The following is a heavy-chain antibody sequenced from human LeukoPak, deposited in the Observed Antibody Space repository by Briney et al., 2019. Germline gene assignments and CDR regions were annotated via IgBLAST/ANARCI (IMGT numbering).Heavy chain of an antibody. D-gene: IGHD3-10*02. CDR2: IKDGGSVK. CDR3: ARIQLFHGDFDY. Sequence: GGSLRLSCAASGFTFSQYWMSWVRQAPGKGLEWVASIKDGGSVKYYVDSVKGRFTISRDNAKNSLHLQMDSLRAEDTAVYYCARIQLFHGDFDYWGQGTPVTVSS. CDR1: GFTFSQYW. J-gene: IGHJ4*02. V-gene: IGHV3-7*03.